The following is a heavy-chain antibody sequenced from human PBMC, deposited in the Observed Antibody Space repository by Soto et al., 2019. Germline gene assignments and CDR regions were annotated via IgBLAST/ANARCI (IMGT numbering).Heavy chain of an antibody. D-gene: IGHD4-17*01. Sequence: GGSLRLSCIASGFTFKNYAMSWVRPAPGKGLEWVSGISGSGGSTYYADSVKGRLTISRDNSKNTLYLQMNSLRAEDTALYYCAKDRATYGASAFDYWGQGTLVTVSS. CDR1: GFTFKNYA. J-gene: IGHJ4*02. CDR3: AKDRATYGASAFDY. CDR2: ISGSGGST. V-gene: IGHV3-23*01.